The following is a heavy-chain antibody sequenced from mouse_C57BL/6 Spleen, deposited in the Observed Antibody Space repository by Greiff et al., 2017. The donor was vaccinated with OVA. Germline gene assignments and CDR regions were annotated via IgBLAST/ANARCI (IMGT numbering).Heavy chain of an antibody. CDR1: GFNIKNTY. V-gene: IGHV14-3*01. Sequence: VHVKQSVAELVRPGASVKLSCTASGFNIKNTYMHWVKQRPEQGLEWIGRIDPANGNTKYAPKFQGKATITADTSSNTAYLQLSSLTSEDTAIYYCASLYYYGSSYGFAYWGQGTLVTVSA. J-gene: IGHJ3*01. CDR2: IDPANGNT. D-gene: IGHD1-1*01. CDR3: ASLYYYGSSYGFAY.